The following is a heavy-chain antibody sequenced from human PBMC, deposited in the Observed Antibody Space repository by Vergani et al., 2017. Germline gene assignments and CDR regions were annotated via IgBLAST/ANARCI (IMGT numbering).Heavy chain of an antibody. CDR3: ARWYYDSSGSNAFDI. V-gene: IGHV3-33*01. Sequence: QVQLVESGGGVVQPGRSLRLSCAASGFTFSSYGMHWVRPAPGKGLEWVAVIWYDGSNKYYADSVKGRFTISRDNSKNTLYLQMNSLRAEDTAVYYCARWYYDSSGSNAFDIWGQGTMVTVSS. CDR2: IWYDGSNK. J-gene: IGHJ3*02. CDR1: GFTFSSYG. D-gene: IGHD3-22*01.